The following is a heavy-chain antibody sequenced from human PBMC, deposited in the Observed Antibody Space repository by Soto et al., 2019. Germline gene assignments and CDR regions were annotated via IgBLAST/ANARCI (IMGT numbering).Heavy chain of an antibody. CDR1: GYTLTELS. CDR3: ATDPGYYDSSGYYPEYFQH. V-gene: IGHV1-24*01. CDR2: FDPEDGET. J-gene: IGHJ1*01. Sequence: ASVKVSCKVSGYTLTELSMHWVRQAPGKGLEWMGGFDPEDGETIYAQKFQGRVTMTEDTSTDTAYMELSSLRSEDTAVYYCATDPGYYDSSGYYPEYFQHWGQGTMVTVYS. D-gene: IGHD3-22*01.